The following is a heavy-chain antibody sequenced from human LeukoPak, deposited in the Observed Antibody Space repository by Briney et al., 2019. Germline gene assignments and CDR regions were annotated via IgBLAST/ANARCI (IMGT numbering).Heavy chain of an antibody. D-gene: IGHD6-19*01. Sequence: GGSLRLSCAASGFTFSGSAMHWVRQASGKGLEWVGRIRSKANSYATAYAASVKGRFTISRDDSKNTAYLQMNSLKTEDTAVYYCTRREYSSGWYKKDYWGQGTLVTVSS. V-gene: IGHV3-73*01. CDR1: GFTFSGSA. J-gene: IGHJ4*02. CDR3: TRREYSSGWYKKDY. CDR2: IRSKANSYAT.